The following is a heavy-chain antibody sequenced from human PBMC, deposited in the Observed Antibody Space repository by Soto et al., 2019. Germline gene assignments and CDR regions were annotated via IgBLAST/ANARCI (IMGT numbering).Heavy chain of an antibody. J-gene: IGHJ6*02. CDR3: ARVYSASEGLDV. CDR2: IKQDGSEK. V-gene: IGHV3-7*04. CDR1: GFTFSGHW. D-gene: IGHD4-4*01. Sequence: EVPVVESGGGLVQPGGSLRLSCAASGFTFSGHWMTWVRQAPGKGLEWVANIKQDGSEKNYVDSVKGRFTISRDNAENSLDLQMNSLRAEDTGVYYCARVYSASEGLDVWGQGTTVTVSS.